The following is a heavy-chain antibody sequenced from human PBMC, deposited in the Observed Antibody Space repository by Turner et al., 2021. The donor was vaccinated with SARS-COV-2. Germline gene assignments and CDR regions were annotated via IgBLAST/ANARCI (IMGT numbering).Heavy chain of an antibody. D-gene: IGHD1-26*01. CDR2: IYYSGST. Sequence: LQLLESGPGLWKPSETLSLPCTVSGVSISSSSYYWGWISQPPGKGLVWIGSIYYSGSTNNNSSLKSRVTISVDTSKNQYSMKLSSVTAADTAVDDCAGEVVVLTTTHYGMDVWGQGTTVTVSS. CDR3: AGEVVVLTTTHYGMDV. CDR1: GVSISSSSYY. V-gene: IGHV4-39*01. J-gene: IGHJ6*02.